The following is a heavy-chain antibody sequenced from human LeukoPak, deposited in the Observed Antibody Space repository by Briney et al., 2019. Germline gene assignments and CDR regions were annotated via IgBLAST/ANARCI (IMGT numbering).Heavy chain of an antibody. Sequence: ASVKVSCKVSGYTLTELSMHWVRQAPGKGLEWMGGFDPEDGETIYAQKFQGRVTMTEDTSTDTAYMELRSLRSDDTAVYYCARHGSGYYGSGSFGYWGQGTLVTVSS. CDR2: FDPEDGET. CDR1: GYTLTELS. CDR3: ARHGSGYYGSGSFGY. J-gene: IGHJ4*02. D-gene: IGHD3-10*01. V-gene: IGHV1-24*01.